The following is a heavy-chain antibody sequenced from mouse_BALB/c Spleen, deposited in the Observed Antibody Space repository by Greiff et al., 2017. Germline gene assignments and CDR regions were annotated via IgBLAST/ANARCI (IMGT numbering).Heavy chain of an antibody. CDR2: IYWDDDK. D-gene: IGHD2-4*01. V-gene: IGHV8-12*01. CDR1: GFSLSTSGMG. Sequence: QVTLKESGPGILQPSQTLSLTCSFSGFSLSTSGMGLSWIRQPSGKGLEWLAHIYWDDDKRYNPSLKSRLTISKDTSSNQVFLKITSVDTADTATYYSACFYDYPPFAYWGQGTLVTVSA. J-gene: IGHJ3*01. CDR3: ACFYDYPPFAY.